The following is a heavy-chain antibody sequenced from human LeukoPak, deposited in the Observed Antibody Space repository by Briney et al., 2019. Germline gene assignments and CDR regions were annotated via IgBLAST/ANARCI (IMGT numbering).Heavy chain of an antibody. J-gene: IGHJ4*02. CDR1: GFTFSDYN. CDR3: ARDVYYGSGSPRLDY. D-gene: IGHD3-10*01. V-gene: IGHV3-48*01. Sequence: GGSLRLSCAASGFTFSDYNMNWVRQVPGKGLGSVSYMSRSGDIIYYADSVKGRFTISRDNAKNSLYLQMNSLRAEDTAVYYCARDVYYGSGSPRLDYWGQGTLATVSS. CDR2: MSRSGDII.